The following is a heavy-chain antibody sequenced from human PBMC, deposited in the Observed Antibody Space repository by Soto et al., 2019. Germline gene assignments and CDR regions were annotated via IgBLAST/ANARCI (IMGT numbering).Heavy chain of an antibody. V-gene: IGHV3-21*01. Sequence: GGSLRLSCAASGFTFSSYSMNWVRQAPGKGLEWVSSISSSSSYIYYADSVKGRFTISRDNAKNSLYLQMNSLRAEDTAVYYCARDSGYCSGGSCPIDYWGQGTLVTVSS. CDR3: ARDSGYCSGGSCPIDY. D-gene: IGHD2-15*01. J-gene: IGHJ4*02. CDR2: ISSSSSYI. CDR1: GFTFSSYS.